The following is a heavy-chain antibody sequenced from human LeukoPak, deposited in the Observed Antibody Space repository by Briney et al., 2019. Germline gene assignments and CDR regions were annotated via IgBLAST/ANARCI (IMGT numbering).Heavy chain of an antibody. J-gene: IGHJ4*02. V-gene: IGHV3-66*01. CDR3: ARERRGYSYQIGGNDY. CDR2: IYSGGST. D-gene: IGHD5-18*01. CDR1: GFTFSSYS. Sequence: GGSLRLSCAASGFTFSSYSMNWVRQAPGKGLEWVSVIYSGGSTYYADSVKGRFTISRDNSKNTLYLQMNSLRAEDTAVYYCARERRGYSYQIGGNDYWGQGTLVTVSS.